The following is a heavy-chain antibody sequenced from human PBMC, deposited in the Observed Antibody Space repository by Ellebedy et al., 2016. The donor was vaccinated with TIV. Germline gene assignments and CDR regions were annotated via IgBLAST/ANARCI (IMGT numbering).Heavy chain of an antibody. J-gene: IGHJ5*01. V-gene: IGHV1-69*10. CDR3: ARAIYGGNSGAPFDS. Sequence: AASVKVSCKASGGTFSNYAISWVRQAPGQGLEWMGVIIPLLDIPNYEQKFQGRFTITADKSTSTVYMELSSLRSEDTAVYYCARAIYGGNSGAPFDSWGQGTLVTVSS. D-gene: IGHD4-23*01. CDR1: GGTFSNYA. CDR2: IIPLLDIP.